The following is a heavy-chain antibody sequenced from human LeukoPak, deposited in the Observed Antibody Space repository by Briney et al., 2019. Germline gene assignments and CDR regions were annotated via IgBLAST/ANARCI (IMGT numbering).Heavy chain of an antibody. J-gene: IGHJ4*02. CDR1: GYTFTRHY. V-gene: IGHV1-69*04. D-gene: IGHD2-21*02. CDR3: AREDSAYCGGDCYSENDY. CDR2: IIPILGIA. Sequence: ASVKVSCKASGYTFTRHYMNWVRQATGQGLEWMGRIIPILGIANYAQKFQGRVTITADKSTSTAYMELSSLRSEDTAVYYCAREDSAYCGGDCYSENDYWGQGTLVTVSS.